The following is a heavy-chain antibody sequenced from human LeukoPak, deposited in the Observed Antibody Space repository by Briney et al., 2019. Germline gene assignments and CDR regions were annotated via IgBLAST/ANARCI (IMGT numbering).Heavy chain of an antibody. V-gene: IGHV4-4*07. CDR1: GGSFSSYY. J-gene: IGHJ6*03. Sequence: SSETLSLTCAVYGGSFSSYYWSWIRQPAGKGLEWIGRIYTSGSTNYNPSLKSRVTMSVDTSKNQFSLKLSSVTAADTAVYYCARDIVVVPAAIFGGYYYYYMDVWGKGTTVTVSS. CDR2: IYTSGST. D-gene: IGHD2-2*02. CDR3: ARDIVVVPAAIFGGYYYYYMDV.